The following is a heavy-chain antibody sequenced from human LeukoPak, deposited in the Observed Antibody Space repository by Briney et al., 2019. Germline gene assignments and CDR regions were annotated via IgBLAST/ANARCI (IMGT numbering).Heavy chain of an antibody. CDR2: IYPGDSDT. CDR1: GYSFTSYW. V-gene: IGHV5-51*01. CDR3: ARLPITYDSSGWFDP. Sequence: GESLKISCKGSGYSFTSYWIGRVRQMPGKGLEWMGIIYPGDSDTRYSPSFQGQVTISADKSISTAYLQWSSLKASDTAMYYCARLPITYDSSGWFDPWGQGTLVTVSS. D-gene: IGHD3-22*01. J-gene: IGHJ5*02.